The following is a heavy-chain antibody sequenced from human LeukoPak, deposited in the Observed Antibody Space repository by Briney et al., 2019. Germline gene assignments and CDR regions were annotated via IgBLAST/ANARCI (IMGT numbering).Heavy chain of an antibody. CDR2: ISYDGSNK. D-gene: IGHD6-13*01. CDR1: GFTFSSYA. J-gene: IGHJ4*02. CDR3: ARGDSIAAAGTMFDY. Sequence: GRSLRLSCAASGFTFSSYAMHWVRQAPGKGLEWVAVISYDGSNKYYADSVKGRFTISRDNPKNTLYLQMNSLRAEDTAVYYCARGDSIAAAGTMFDYWGQGTLVTVSS. V-gene: IGHV3-30-3*01.